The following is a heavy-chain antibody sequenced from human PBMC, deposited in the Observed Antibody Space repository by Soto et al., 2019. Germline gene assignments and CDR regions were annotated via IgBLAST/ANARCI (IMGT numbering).Heavy chain of an antibody. J-gene: IGHJ3*02. CDR3: ASAGLLHASDI. Sequence: QVQLVESGGGVVQPGRSLRLSCAASGFTFSSYAMHWVRQAPGKGLEWVAVISYDGSNKYYADSVKGRFTISRDNSKNTLNLQMNSLRAEDTAVYYCASAGLLHASDIWGQGTMVTVSS. V-gene: IGHV3-30-3*01. D-gene: IGHD2-15*01. CDR2: ISYDGSNK. CDR1: GFTFSSYA.